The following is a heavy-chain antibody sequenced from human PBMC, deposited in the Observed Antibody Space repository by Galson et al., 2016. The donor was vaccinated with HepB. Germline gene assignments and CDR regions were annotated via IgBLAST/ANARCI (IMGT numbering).Heavy chain of an antibody. D-gene: IGHD1-26*01. J-gene: IGHJ4*02. CDR1: GYSFTTYY. Sequence: SVKVSCKASGYSFTTYYIHWVRQAPGQSLEWMGWISAGNGGTKYSQTFQDRVIFTSDSSASIAYMEMSRLTSNDTAVYYCAREKGGKDYWGQGTLVTVSS. CDR3: AREKGGKDY. V-gene: IGHV1-3*01. CDR2: ISAGNGGT.